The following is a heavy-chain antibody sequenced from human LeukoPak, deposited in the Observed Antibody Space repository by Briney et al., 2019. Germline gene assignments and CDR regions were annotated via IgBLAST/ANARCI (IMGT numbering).Heavy chain of an antibody. J-gene: IGHJ4*02. CDR3: ARHVWLQPFDY. D-gene: IGHD3-9*01. CDR2: IYYSGST. V-gene: IGHV4-61*01. CDR1: GASVSSGSYY. Sequence: SETLSLTCTVSGASVSSGSYYWSWIRQSPGKGLEWVGYIYYSGSTNYNPSLKSRVTISVDTSKNQFSLKLSSVTAADTAVYYCARHVWLQPFDYWGQGTLVTVSS.